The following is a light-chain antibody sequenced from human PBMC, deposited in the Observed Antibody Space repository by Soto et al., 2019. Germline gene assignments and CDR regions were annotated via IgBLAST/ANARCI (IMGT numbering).Light chain of an antibody. V-gene: IGKV1-5*01. J-gene: IGKJ1*01. Sequence: DIQMTQSPSTLSASVGDRVTLTCRASQSISSWLAWYQQKPGKAPKLLIYHAYSLESGVPSRFSGSESGTEFTLTINSLQPDDFATYYCQQYNSYPWTFGQGTKVDNK. CDR1: QSISSW. CDR3: QQYNSYPWT. CDR2: HAY.